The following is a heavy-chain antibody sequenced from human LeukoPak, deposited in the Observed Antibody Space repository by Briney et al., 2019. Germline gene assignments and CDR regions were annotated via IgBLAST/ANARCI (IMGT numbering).Heavy chain of an antibody. CDR2: IWYDGSNK. Sequence: QPGGSLRLSCAASGFTFSSYGMHWVRQAPDKGLEWVAVIWYDGSNKYYADSVKGRFTISRDNSKNTLYLQMNSLRAEDTAMYYCARDYCSSISCMDAWGQGTTVTVSS. D-gene: IGHD2-2*01. CDR1: GFTFSSYG. CDR3: ARDYCSSISCMDA. J-gene: IGHJ6*02. V-gene: IGHV3-33*01.